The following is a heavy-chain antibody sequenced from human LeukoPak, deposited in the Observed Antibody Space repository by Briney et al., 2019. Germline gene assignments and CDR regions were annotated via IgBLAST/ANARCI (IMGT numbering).Heavy chain of an antibody. D-gene: IGHD1-26*01. V-gene: IGHV1-18*01. Sequence: AASVKVSCKASGYTFTSYGISWVRQAPGQGLEWMGWISAYSGNTNYAQKLQGRVTMTTDTSTSTAYMELRSLRSDDTAVYYCARFYDKVGARHRRYFDYWGQGTLVTVSS. CDR2: ISAYSGNT. CDR3: ARFYDKVGARHRRYFDY. J-gene: IGHJ4*02. CDR1: GYTFTSYG.